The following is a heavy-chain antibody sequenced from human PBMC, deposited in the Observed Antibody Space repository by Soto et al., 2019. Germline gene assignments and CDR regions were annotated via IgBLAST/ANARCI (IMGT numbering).Heavy chain of an antibody. V-gene: IGHV4-59*08. CDR3: ARHYGGWYGSARPHDAFDI. CDR2: IYYSGST. D-gene: IGHD6-19*01. CDR1: GGSISSYY. J-gene: IGHJ3*02. Sequence: SETLSLTCTVSGGSISSYYWSWIRQPPGKGLEWIGYIYYSGSTNYNPSLKSRVTISVDTSKNQFSLKLSSVTAADTAVYYCARHYGGWYGSARPHDAFDIWGQGTMVTVSS.